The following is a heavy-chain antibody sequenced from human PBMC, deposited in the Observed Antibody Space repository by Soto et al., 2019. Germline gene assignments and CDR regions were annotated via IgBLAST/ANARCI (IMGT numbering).Heavy chain of an antibody. V-gene: IGHV4-61*01. CDR2: IYYSGST. D-gene: IGHD6-13*01. J-gene: IGHJ6*02. CDR1: GGSVSSGIYY. CDR3: ARDREQLVSGYYGMDV. Sequence: SETLSLTCTVSGGSVSSGIYYWSWIRHPPGKGLEWIGYIYYSGSTNYNPSLKSRVTISVDTSKNQFSLKLSSVTAADTAVYYCARDREQLVSGYYGMDVWGQGTTVTVSS.